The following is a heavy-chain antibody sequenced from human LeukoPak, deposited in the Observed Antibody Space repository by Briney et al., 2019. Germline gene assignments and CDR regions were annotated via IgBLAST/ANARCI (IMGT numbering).Heavy chain of an antibody. CDR1: GGTFSSYA. CDR3: ARVLPATASLYYYYYYGMDV. V-gene: IGHV1-69*06. Sequence: GASVKVSCKASGGTFSSYAISWVRQAPGQGLEWMGGIIPIFGTANYAQKFQGSVTITADKSTSTAYMELSSLRSEDTAVYYCARVLPATASLYYYYYYGMDVWGKGTTVTVSS. CDR2: IIPIFGTA. J-gene: IGHJ6*04. D-gene: IGHD4-11*01.